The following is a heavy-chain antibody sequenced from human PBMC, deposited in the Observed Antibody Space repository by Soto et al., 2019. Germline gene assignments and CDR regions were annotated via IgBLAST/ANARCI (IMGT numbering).Heavy chain of an antibody. CDR3: ARGHGRQNFDN. Sequence: ASVKVSCKASGYTFTSYDINWVRQATGQGLEWMGWMNPNSGITGYAQKFQGRVTMAANTSISTAYMELRRLTSDDAATYYCARGHGRQNFDNWGQGTLVTVSS. J-gene: IGHJ4*02. CDR2: MNPNSGIT. CDR1: GYTFTSYD. V-gene: IGHV1-8*01.